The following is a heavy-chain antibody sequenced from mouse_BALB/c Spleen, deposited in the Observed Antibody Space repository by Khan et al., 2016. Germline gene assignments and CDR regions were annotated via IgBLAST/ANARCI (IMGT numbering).Heavy chain of an antibody. CDR1: GYTFTSYW. CDR3: ARCDYCDD. J-gene: IGHJ2*01. CDR2: IDPSDSDT. Sequence: QVQLQQPGAEFVNPGAPVKLSCKASGYTFTSYWLSWVMQRPGRGLEWIGRIDPSDSDTHYNQMFKDKATLSVDKSSSTVYIKLSSLPSEDSAIYGSARCDYCDDWGQGTTPTVSS. V-gene: IGHV1-69*02.